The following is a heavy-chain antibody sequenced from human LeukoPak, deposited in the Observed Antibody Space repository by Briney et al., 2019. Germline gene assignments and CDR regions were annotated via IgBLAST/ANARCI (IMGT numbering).Heavy chain of an antibody. V-gene: IGHV1-8*02. J-gene: IGHJ6*03. Sequence: GASVKVSCKASGYTFTSYAMNWVRQATGQGLEWMGWMNPNSGNTGYAQKFQGRVTMTRNTSISTAYMELSSLRSEDTAVYYCARGPKVRWYCSSTSCYGPSIVYYYYYYMDVWGKGTTVTISS. CDR1: GYTFTSYA. D-gene: IGHD2-2*01. CDR3: ARGPKVRWYCSSTSCYGPSIVYYYYYYMDV. CDR2: MNPNSGNT.